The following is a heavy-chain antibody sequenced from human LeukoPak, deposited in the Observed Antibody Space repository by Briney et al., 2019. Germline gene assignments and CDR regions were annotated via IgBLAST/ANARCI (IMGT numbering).Heavy chain of an antibody. V-gene: IGHV4-31*03. Sequence: SETLSLTCTVSGGSIGSGGYYWSWIRQHPGKGLEWIGYIYYSGSTYYNPSLKSRVTISVDTSKNQFSLKLSSVTAADTAVYYCAREATMTSLSYYYYGMDVWGQGTTVTVSS. CDR1: GGSIGSGGYY. CDR3: AREATMTSLSYYYYGMDV. D-gene: IGHD4-17*01. J-gene: IGHJ6*02. CDR2: IYYSGST.